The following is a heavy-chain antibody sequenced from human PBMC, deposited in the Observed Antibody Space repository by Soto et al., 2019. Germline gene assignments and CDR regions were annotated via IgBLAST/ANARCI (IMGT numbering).Heavy chain of an antibody. D-gene: IGHD4-4*01. V-gene: IGHV4-39*01. J-gene: IGHJ4*02. CDR3: ARTTGRHLDF. Sequence: QLQLQESGPGLVKPWETLSLTCTVSYGSISVSNVFWGWVRQPPGKGLEWIGNIDYSGTAYFNPSLGTRVTFPVDTSKNQFSLTLYSVTAADTAVYYCARTTGRHLDFWGQGILVTASS. CDR1: YGSISVSNVF. CDR2: IDYSGTA.